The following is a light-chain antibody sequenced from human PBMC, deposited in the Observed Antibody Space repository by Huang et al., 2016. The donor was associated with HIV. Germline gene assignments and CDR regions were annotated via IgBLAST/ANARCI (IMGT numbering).Light chain of an antibody. V-gene: IGKV3-20*01. CDR1: QSVSSNY. CDR3: QQYGGSPPYT. CDR2: GAS. Sequence: EIVLTQSPGTLSLSPGERATLSCRASQSVSSNYLAWYQHKPGQAPRLPIYGASSRATGIPDRLSGSGSGTDFTLTISRLEPEDFAVYYCQQYGGSPPYTFGQGTNLEIK. J-gene: IGKJ2*01.